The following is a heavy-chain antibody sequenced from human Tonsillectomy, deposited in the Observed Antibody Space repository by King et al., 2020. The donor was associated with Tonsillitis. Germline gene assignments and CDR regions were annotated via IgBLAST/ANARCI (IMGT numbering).Heavy chain of an antibody. D-gene: IGHD1-1*01. V-gene: IGHV3-53*01. CDR1: GFTVSSNY. J-gene: IGHJ6*02. Sequence: VQLVESGGGLIQPGGSLRLSCAASGFTVSSNYMSWVRQAPGKGLEWVSVIYSGGSTYYADSVKGRFTISRDNSKNTLFLQMNSLRAENTAVYYCAQLDCYYYDMDVWGQGTTVTVSS. CDR3: AQLDCYYYDMDV. CDR2: IYSGGST.